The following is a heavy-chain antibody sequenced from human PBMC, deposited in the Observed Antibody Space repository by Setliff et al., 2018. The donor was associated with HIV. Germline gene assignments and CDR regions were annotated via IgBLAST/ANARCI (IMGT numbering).Heavy chain of an antibody. Sequence: ASVKVSCKTSGFRFIGHYLHWVRLAPGQGPEWVGWINPETGDPNYAQKFRGRVLMTRDTSITTAFLHVAKLTSNDTAIYYCLRRATAAEVFDYWGQGTLVTVSS. V-gene: IGHV1-2*02. CDR3: LRRATAAEVFDY. D-gene: IGHD6-13*01. CDR1: GFRFIGHY. CDR2: INPETGDP. J-gene: IGHJ4*02.